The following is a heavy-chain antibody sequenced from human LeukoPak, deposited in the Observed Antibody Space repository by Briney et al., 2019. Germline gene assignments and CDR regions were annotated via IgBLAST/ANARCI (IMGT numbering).Heavy chain of an antibody. D-gene: IGHD3-10*01. Sequence: ASVKVSCKASGYTFTGYYMHWVRQAPGQGLEWVGWINPNSGGTNYAQKFQGRVTMTRDTSISTAYMELSRLRSDDTAVYYCARPYLWLNHNAFDIWGQGTMVTVSS. CDR2: INPNSGGT. J-gene: IGHJ3*02. CDR1: GYTFTGYY. CDR3: ARPYLWLNHNAFDI. V-gene: IGHV1-2*02.